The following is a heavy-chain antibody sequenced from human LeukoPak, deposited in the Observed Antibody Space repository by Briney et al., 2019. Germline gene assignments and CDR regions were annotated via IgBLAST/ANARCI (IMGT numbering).Heavy chain of an antibody. V-gene: IGHV3-53*01. CDR3: ARVNLEHFDY. CDR1: GFTVSSSY. Sequence: GGSLRLSCAASGFTVSSSYMSWVRQAPGKGLEWVSVIYSGGSTYCADSVKGRFTISRDNSKNTLYLQMNSLRAEDTAVYYCARVNLEHFDYWGQGTLVTVSS. J-gene: IGHJ4*02. CDR2: IYSGGST. D-gene: IGHD1-1*01.